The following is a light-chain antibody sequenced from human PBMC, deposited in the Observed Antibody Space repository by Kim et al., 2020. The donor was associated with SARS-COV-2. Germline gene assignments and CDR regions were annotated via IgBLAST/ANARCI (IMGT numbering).Light chain of an antibody. CDR1: QSVSSSY. CDR3: QQYGSSPLYS. CDR2: GAS. V-gene: IGKV3-20*01. Sequence: SAAERATLSCGASQSVSSSYFAWYQQKPGQAPRLLIYGASSRAAGIPDRFSGSGSGTDFTLTISRLEPEDFAVYYCQQYGSSPLYSFGQGTKLEI. J-gene: IGKJ2*03.